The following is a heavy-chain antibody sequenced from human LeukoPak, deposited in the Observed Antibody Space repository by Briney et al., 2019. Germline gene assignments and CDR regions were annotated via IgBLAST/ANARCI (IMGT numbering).Heavy chain of an antibody. D-gene: IGHD1-1*01. CDR3: ARDTNQYSDYFDY. V-gene: IGHV3-33*08. J-gene: IGHJ4*02. CDR1: GFTFSSYS. Sequence: GGSLRLSCAASGFTFSSYSMNWVRQAPGKGLAWVAVIWYDGSNKYYADSVKGRFTISRDNSKNTLYLQMNSLRAEDTAVYYCARDTNQYSDYFDYWGQGTLVTVSS. CDR2: IWYDGSNK.